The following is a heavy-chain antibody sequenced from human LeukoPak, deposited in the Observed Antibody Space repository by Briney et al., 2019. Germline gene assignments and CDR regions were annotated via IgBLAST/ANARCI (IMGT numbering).Heavy chain of an antibody. CDR2: INPNSGGT. Sequence: GASVKVSCKTSGYNLISYYMHWVRQAPGQGLEWMGWINPNSGGTNYAQKFQGRVTMTRDTSISTAYMELSRLRSDDTAVYYCARGTHLMVGATSDDYWGQGTLVAVSS. CDR3: ARGTHLMVGATSDDY. J-gene: IGHJ4*02. CDR1: GYNLISYY. D-gene: IGHD1-26*01. V-gene: IGHV1-2*02.